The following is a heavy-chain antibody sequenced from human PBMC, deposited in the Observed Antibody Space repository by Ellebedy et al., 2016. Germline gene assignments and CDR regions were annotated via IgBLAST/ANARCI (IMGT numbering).Heavy chain of an antibody. Sequence: GESLKISXAASEFTFSSYAMSWVRQAPGKGLEWVSAISGSGGSTYYADSVKGRFTISRDNSKNTLYLQMNSLRAEDTAVYYCARDLGRFDPWGQGTLVTVSS. CDR2: ISGSGGST. V-gene: IGHV3-23*01. CDR3: ARDLGRFDP. J-gene: IGHJ5*02. CDR1: EFTFSSYA.